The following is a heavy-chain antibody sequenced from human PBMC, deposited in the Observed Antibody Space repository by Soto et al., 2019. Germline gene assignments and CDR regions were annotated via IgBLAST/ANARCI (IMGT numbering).Heavy chain of an antibody. CDR3: VKDRARLTQSMDGIF. D-gene: IGHD6-19*01. Sequence: QVQLVQSGAEVRKPGASVKVSCQTSGYTFTHYGISWVRQAPGQGLEWVGWISAFTDFTDYAQKFQGRVTVTTDKPTSTAYMELRSVTSDDTVVYYCVKDRARLTQSMDGIFWGQGTLVTVSS. CDR2: ISAFTDFT. CDR1: GYTFTHYG. V-gene: IGHV1-18*01. J-gene: IGHJ4*02.